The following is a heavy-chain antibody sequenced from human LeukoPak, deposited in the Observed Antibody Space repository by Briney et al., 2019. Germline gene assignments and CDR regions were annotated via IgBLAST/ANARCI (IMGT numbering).Heavy chain of an antibody. CDR1: GFTFSSYG. CDR3: AKDLGVGASVAPFFDY. CDR2: ISYDGSNK. Sequence: GGSLRLSCAASGFTFSSYGMHWVRQAPGKGLEWVAVISYDGSNKYYADSVKGRFTISRDNSKNTLYLQMNSLRAEDTAVYYCAKDLGVGASVAPFFDYWGQGTLVTASS. V-gene: IGHV3-30*18. D-gene: IGHD1-26*01. J-gene: IGHJ4*02.